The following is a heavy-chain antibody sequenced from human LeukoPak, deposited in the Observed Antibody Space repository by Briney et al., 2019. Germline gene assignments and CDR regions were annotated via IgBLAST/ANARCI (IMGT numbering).Heavy chain of an antibody. D-gene: IGHD2/OR15-2a*01. CDR1: GFTFSHCG. Sequence: PGGSLRRSCAASGFTFSHCGMHWVRQAPGKGLEWVAVIWYDGSNKYYADAVKGRFTISRDDSKNTVYPQMNSLRAEDTAVYYCVRDRTYYGDYWGQGTLVTVSS. CDR3: VRDRTYYGDY. J-gene: IGHJ4*02. CDR2: IWYDGSNK. V-gene: IGHV3-33*01.